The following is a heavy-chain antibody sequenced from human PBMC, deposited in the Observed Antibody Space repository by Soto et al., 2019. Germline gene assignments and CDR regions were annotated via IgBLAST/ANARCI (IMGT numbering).Heavy chain of an antibody. D-gene: IGHD5-12*01. CDR3: ARDDRVTTIAGNNWFDP. CDR1: GFTFSSYG. V-gene: IGHV3-33*01. Sequence: QVQLVESGGGVVQPGRSLRLSCAASGFTFSSYGMHWVRQAPGKGLEWVAVIWYDGSNKYYADSVKGRFTISRDNSKNTLYQQMNSLRAEDTAVYYCARDDRVTTIAGNNWFDPWGQGTLVTVSS. J-gene: IGHJ5*02. CDR2: IWYDGSNK.